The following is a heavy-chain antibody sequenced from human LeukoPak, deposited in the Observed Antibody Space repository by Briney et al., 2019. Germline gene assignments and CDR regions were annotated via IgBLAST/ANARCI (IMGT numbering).Heavy chain of an antibody. CDR2: INHSGST. CDR3: ARHRSGLLWFGESLRKNWFDP. Sequence: SETLSLTCAVYGGSFSGYYWSWIRQPPGKGLEWIGEINHSGSTNYNPSLKSRVTISVDTSKNQFSLKLSPVTAADTAVYCCARHRSGLLWFGESLRKNWFDPWGQGTLVTVSS. CDR1: GGSFSGYY. J-gene: IGHJ5*02. D-gene: IGHD3-10*01. V-gene: IGHV4-34*01.